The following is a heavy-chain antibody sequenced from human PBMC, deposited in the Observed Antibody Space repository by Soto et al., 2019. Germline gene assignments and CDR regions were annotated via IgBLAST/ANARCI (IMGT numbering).Heavy chain of an antibody. CDR1: GGSISSSSYY. Sequence: SETLSLTCTVSGGSISSSSYYWGWIRQPPGKGLEWIGSIYYSGSTYYNPSLKSRVTISVDTSKNQFSLKLSSVTAADTAVYYCARQGTRSMAHFDYWGQGTLVTVSS. V-gene: IGHV4-39*01. D-gene: IGHD6-13*01. CDR3: ARQGTRSMAHFDY. CDR2: IYYSGST. J-gene: IGHJ4*02.